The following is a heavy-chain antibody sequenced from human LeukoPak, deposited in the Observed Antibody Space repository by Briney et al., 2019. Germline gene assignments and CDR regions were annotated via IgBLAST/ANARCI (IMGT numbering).Heavy chain of an antibody. V-gene: IGHV1-2*02. D-gene: IGHD6-13*01. J-gene: IGHJ4*02. Sequence: ASVKVSCKASGYTFTGYYMDWVRQAPGQGLEWMGWINPNSGGTNYAQKFQGRVTMTRDTSISTAYMELSRLRSDDTAVYYCAREVLWQQTNDYWGQGTLVTVSS. CDR2: INPNSGGT. CDR3: AREVLWQQTNDY. CDR1: GYTFTGYY.